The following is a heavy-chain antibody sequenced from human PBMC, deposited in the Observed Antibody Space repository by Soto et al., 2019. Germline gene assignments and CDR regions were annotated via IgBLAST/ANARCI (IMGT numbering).Heavy chain of an antibody. J-gene: IGHJ2*01. CDR2: IWYDGSNK. V-gene: IGHV3-33*01. CDR1: GFTFSSYG. Sequence: QVQLEESGGGVVQPGRSLRLSCAASGFTFSSYGMHWVRQAPGKGLEWVAVIWYDGSNKYYADSVKGRFTISRDNSENALYLQMNSLGAEDTAVYYCARIPKIGVAGTRFGYFDLWGRGTLVTVSS. CDR3: ARIPKIGVAGTRFGYFDL. D-gene: IGHD6-19*01.